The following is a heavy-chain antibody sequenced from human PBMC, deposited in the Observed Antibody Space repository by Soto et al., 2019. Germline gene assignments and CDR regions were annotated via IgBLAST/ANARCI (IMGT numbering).Heavy chain of an antibody. Sequence: QPGGSLRLSCAASGFTFSSYGMHWVRQAPGKGLEWVAVISYDGSNKYYADSVKGRFTISRDNSKNTLYLQMNSLRAEDTAVYYCAKAGDSSGYYWISLDYWGQGTLVTVSS. CDR3: AKAGDSSGYYWISLDY. V-gene: IGHV3-30*18. CDR2: ISYDGSNK. D-gene: IGHD3-22*01. J-gene: IGHJ4*02. CDR1: GFTFSSYG.